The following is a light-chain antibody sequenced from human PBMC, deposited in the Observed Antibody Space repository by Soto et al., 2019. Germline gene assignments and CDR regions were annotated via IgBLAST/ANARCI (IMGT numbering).Light chain of an antibody. Sequence: QSVLTQPPSASGTPGQRVTISCSGSSSNIGSNYVYWYQQLPGTAPKLLISRNNQRPSGVPDRFSGSKSGTSASLAISGLRSEDEADYYCAAWDDSLSVVFGGGTQLTVL. J-gene: IGLJ2*01. CDR2: RNN. V-gene: IGLV1-47*01. CDR1: SSNIGSNY. CDR3: AAWDDSLSVV.